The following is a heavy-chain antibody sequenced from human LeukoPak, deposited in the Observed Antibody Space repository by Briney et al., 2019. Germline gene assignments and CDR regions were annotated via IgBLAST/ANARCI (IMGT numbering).Heavy chain of an antibody. D-gene: IGHD2-2*02. Sequence: SVKVSCKAYGGTFSSYAISWVRQAPGQGLEWMGGIIPIFGTANYAQKFQGRVTITTDESTSTAYMELSSLRSEDTAVYYCARDRWEYCSSTSCYNYYYYYMDVWGKGTTVTVSS. J-gene: IGHJ6*03. CDR1: GGTFSSYA. CDR3: ARDRWEYCSSTSCYNYYYYYMDV. V-gene: IGHV1-69*05. CDR2: IIPIFGTA.